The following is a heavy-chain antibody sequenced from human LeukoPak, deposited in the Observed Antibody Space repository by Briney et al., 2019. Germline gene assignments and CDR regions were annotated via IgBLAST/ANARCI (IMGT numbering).Heavy chain of an antibody. CDR1: GGSISSSSYY. CDR2: IYYSGST. J-gene: IGHJ4*02. V-gene: IGHV4-39*07. Sequence: SETLSLTCTVSGGSISSSSYYWGWIRQPPGKGLEWIGSIYYSGSTYYNPSLKSRVTISVDTSKNQLSLKLSSVTAADTAVYYCARGHSGWPPQPLDYWGQGTLVTVSS. CDR3: ARGHSGWPPQPLDY. D-gene: IGHD3-22*01.